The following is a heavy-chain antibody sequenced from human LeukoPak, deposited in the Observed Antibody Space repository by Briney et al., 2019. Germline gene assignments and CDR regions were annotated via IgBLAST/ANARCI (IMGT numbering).Heavy chain of an antibody. D-gene: IGHD1-26*01. J-gene: IGHJ4*02. CDR3: AKDPPVGASENRGTFDY. V-gene: IGHV3-9*01. CDR1: GFTFDDYA. CDR2: ISWNSGSI. Sequence: GGSLRLSCAASGFTFDDYAMHWVRQAPGKGLEWVSGISWNSGSIGYADSVKGRFTISRDNAKNSLYLQMNSLRAEDTAVYYCAKDPPVGASENRGTFDYWGQGTLVTVSS.